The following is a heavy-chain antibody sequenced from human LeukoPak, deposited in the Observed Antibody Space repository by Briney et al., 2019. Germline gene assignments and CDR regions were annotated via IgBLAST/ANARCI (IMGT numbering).Heavy chain of an antibody. CDR1: GYSISSGYY. Sequence: SETLSLTCAVSGYSISSGYYWGWIRQPPGNGLEWIGSIDHSGSTYYNPSLKSRVTISVDTSKNQFSLKLSSVTAADTAGYYCARGEQQMAIDYSGQGTLVTVSP. V-gene: IGHV4-38-2*01. D-gene: IGHD6-13*01. CDR2: IDHSGST. CDR3: ARGEQQMAIDY. J-gene: IGHJ4*02.